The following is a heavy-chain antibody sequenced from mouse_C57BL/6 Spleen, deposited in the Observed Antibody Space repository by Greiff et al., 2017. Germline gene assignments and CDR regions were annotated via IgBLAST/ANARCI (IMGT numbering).Heavy chain of an antibody. CDR3: ARSWVTTVVADY. Sequence: QVQLKQSGAELVKPGASVTLSCKASGYTFTSYWMHWVKQRPGQGLEWIGMIHPNSGSTNYNEKFKSKATLTVDKSSSTAYMQLSSLTYEDSAVYYCARSWVTTVVADYWGQGTTLTVSS. V-gene: IGHV1-64*01. D-gene: IGHD1-1*01. CDR1: GYTFTSYW. J-gene: IGHJ2*01. CDR2: IHPNSGST.